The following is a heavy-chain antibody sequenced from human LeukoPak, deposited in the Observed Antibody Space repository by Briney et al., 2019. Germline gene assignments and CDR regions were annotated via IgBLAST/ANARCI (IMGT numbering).Heavy chain of an antibody. D-gene: IGHD3-10*01. V-gene: IGHV3-23*01. CDR1: GFTFSSHA. CDR3: ANKNSGPRPFDY. J-gene: IGHJ4*02. CDR2: ISNSGANT. Sequence: GGSLRLSCAASGFTFSSHAMNWVRQAPGKGLEWVSIISNSGANTYYADSVKGRFTISRDNSKNTLYLQMNSLRADDPAVYYCANKNSGPRPFDYWGQGTLVTVSS.